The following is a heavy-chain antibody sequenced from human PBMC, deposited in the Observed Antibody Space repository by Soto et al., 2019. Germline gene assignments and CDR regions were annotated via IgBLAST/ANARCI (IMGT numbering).Heavy chain of an antibody. CDR3: ARARITMVRGVIVDYYYYYMDV. CDR2: IYYSGST. V-gene: IGHV4-59*01. J-gene: IGHJ6*03. Sequence: SETLSLTCTVSGGSISSYYWSWTRQPPGKGLEWIGYIYYSGSTNYNPSLKSRVTISVDTSKNQFSLKLSSVTAADTAVYYCARARITMVRGVIVDYYYYYMDVWGKGTTVNVSS. D-gene: IGHD3-10*01. CDR1: GGSISSYY.